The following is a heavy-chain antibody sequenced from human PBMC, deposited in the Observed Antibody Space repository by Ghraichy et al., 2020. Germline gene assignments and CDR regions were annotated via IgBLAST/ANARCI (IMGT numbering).Heavy chain of an antibody. Sequence: GGSLRLSCAASGFTFSSYAMSWVRQAPGKGLEWVSAISGSGGSTYYADSVKGRFTISRDNSKNTLYLQMNSLRAEDTAVYYCGYLQRGSGPWRDYWGQGTLVTVSS. CDR2: ISGSGGST. CDR1: GFTFSSYA. CDR3: GYLQRGSGPWRDY. D-gene: IGHD3-3*01. V-gene: IGHV3-23*01. J-gene: IGHJ4*02.